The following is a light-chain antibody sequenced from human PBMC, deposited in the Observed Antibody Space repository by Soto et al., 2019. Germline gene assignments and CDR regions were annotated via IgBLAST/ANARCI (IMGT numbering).Light chain of an antibody. J-gene: IGLJ1*01. CDR1: SSDVGYSSS. V-gene: IGLV2-14*01. CDR2: DVS. Sequence: QSARIQPASVSGSPEQSITISCTGASSDVGYSSSVSWYQQHPGKAPKLVIFDVSNRPSGVSNRFSGSKSGNTASLTISGLQAEDEADYYCCSWTSSATYVFGTGTKVTVL. CDR3: CSWTSSATYV.